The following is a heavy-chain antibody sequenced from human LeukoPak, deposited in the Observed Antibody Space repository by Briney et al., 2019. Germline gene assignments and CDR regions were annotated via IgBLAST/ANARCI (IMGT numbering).Heavy chain of an antibody. J-gene: IGHJ4*02. D-gene: IGHD5-12*01. CDR2: IIPIFGTA. V-gene: IGHV1-69*13. CDR1: GGTFSSYA. CDR3: ARGIFRGYDPLYSFDY. Sequence: GASVKVSCKASGGTFSSYAISWVRQAPGQGLEWMGGIIPIFGTASYAQKFQGRVTITADESTSTAYMELSSLRSGDTAVYYCARGIFRGYDPLYSFDYWGQGTLVTVSS.